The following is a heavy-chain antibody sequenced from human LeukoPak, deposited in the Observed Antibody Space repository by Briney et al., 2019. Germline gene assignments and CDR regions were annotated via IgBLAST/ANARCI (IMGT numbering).Heavy chain of an antibody. CDR1: GFTFSSYW. CDR3: ARGLRYSSGWSPGYFDY. J-gene: IGHJ4*02. Sequence: GSLRLSCAASGFTFSSYWMSWVRQAPGKGLEWVANIKQDGSEKYYVDSVKGRFTISRDNAKNSLYLQMNSLRAEDTAVYYCARGLRYSSGWSPGYFDYWGQGTLVTVSS. V-gene: IGHV3-7*01. D-gene: IGHD6-19*01. CDR2: IKQDGSEK.